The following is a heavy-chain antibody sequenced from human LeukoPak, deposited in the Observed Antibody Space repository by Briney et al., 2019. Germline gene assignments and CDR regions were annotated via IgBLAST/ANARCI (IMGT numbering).Heavy chain of an antibody. J-gene: IGHJ4*02. V-gene: IGHV1-18*01. D-gene: IGHD6-19*01. CDR1: GYTFTSYG. Sequence: GASVKVSCKASGYTFTSYGISWVRQAPGQGLEWMGWISAYNGNTNYAQKLQGRVTMTTDTSTSTAYMELRSLRSDDTAVYYCARGREQWLVPGRTFFDYWGQGTLVTVSS. CDR2: ISAYNGNT. CDR3: ARGREQWLVPGRTFFDY.